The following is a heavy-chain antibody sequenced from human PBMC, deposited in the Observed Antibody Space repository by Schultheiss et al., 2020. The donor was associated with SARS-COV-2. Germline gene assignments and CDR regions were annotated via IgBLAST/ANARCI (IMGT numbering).Heavy chain of an antibody. V-gene: IGHV3-7*03. CDR2: IKQDGSEN. Sequence: GGSLRLSCAASGFTLSHYWMSWVRQAPGKGLEWVANIKQDGSENYYVDSVKGRFTISRDNAKSSLYLQMNSLRAEDTAVYYCAKDNYYYGMDVWGQGTTVTVSS. CDR3: AKDNYYYGMDV. J-gene: IGHJ6*02. CDR1: GFTLSHYW.